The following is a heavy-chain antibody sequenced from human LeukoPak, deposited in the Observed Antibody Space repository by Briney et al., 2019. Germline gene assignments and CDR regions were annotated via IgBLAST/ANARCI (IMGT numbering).Heavy chain of an antibody. J-gene: IGHJ4*02. CDR2: IRNDGTIK. CDR3: AKSRSGSANWALQIFDN. D-gene: IGHD1-1*01. CDR1: GFTFSNYG. V-gene: IGHV3-30*02. Sequence: GGSLRLSCAASGFTFSNYGMHWVRLAPGKGLEWVAFIRNDGTIKYYADSVKGRFTISRDNSKNTLYLQMNSLRAEDTAVYFCAKSRSGSANWALQIFDNWGQGTLVTVSS.